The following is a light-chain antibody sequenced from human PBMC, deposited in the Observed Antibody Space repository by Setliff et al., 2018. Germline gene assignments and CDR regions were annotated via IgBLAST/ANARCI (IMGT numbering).Light chain of an antibody. CDR3: CSYVGRNTSYL. J-gene: IGLJ1*01. CDR1: SADVGNYDL. V-gene: IGLV2-23*02. CDR2: EVR. Sequence: QSALTQPASMSGSPGQSITISCTGTSADVGNYDLVSWFRQYPDKAPKIITHEVRTRASGISDRFSGSTSVDTAYLTISGLQADDEAQYFCCSYVGRNTSYLFGTGTKVTVL.